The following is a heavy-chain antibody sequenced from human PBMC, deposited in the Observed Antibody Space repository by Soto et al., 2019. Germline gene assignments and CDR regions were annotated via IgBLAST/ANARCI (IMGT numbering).Heavy chain of an antibody. CDR3: ARLTGRAVAGSLDY. Sequence: QVQLVQSGAEVKKPGSSVKVSCKASGGTFSSYTISWVRQAPGQGLEWMGRIIPILGIANYAQKFQGRVTITADKSTSTAYMELSSLRSEDTAVYYCARLTGRAVAGSLDYWGQGTLVTVSS. CDR2: IIPILGIA. D-gene: IGHD6-19*01. CDR1: GGTFSSYT. J-gene: IGHJ4*02. V-gene: IGHV1-69*02.